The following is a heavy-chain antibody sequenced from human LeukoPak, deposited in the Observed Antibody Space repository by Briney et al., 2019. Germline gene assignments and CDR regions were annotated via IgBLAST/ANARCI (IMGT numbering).Heavy chain of an antibody. CDR3: ARGTIGDYLDY. CDR1: GLTFDDYG. Sequence: PGGSLRLSFAASGLTFDDYGMSWVRQAPGKGLEWVSGINWNGGSTGYADSVKGRFTISRDNAKNSLYLQMNSLRAEDTALYHCARGTIGDYLDYWGQGTLVTVSS. V-gene: IGHV3-20*02. J-gene: IGHJ4*02. D-gene: IGHD4-17*01. CDR2: INWNGGST.